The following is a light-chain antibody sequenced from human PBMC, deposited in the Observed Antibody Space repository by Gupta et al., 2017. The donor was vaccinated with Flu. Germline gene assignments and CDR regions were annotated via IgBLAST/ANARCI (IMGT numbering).Light chain of an antibody. Sequence: HSVLPQPPSASGTPGQWVTISCSGRSSNIGSNYVYWYQHLPATAPKVLIYRNNQRPSGAPARLSGSKSGISATVATIGLRAEDEADYYCAAWDASLSVWVFGGGTKLTVL. CDR1: SSNIGSNY. J-gene: IGLJ3*02. V-gene: IGLV1-47*01. CDR3: AAWDASLSVWV. CDR2: RNN.